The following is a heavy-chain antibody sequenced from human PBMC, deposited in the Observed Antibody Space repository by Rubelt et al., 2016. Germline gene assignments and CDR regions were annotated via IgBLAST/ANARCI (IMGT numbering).Heavy chain of an antibody. CDR3: ARPRGFGIFDC. J-gene: IGHJ4*02. D-gene: IGHD3-10*01. V-gene: IGHV3-7*04. CDR2: IKEDGSEK. CDR1: GFTFSTYW. Sequence: EVQLVESGGGLVQPGGSLRLSCAASGFTFSTYWMSWVRQAPGKGLEWVANIKEDGSEKYYVESVKGRFTISRDNDKNSLYLEMNCLRAEDAGVDYCARPRGFGIFDCWGQGTLGTVSS.